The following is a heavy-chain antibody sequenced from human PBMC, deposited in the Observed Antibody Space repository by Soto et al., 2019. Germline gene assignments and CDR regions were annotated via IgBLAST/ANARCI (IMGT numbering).Heavy chain of an antibody. Sequence: GGSLRLSCAASGFTFSSYAMSWVRQAPGKGLEWVSAISGSGGSTYYADSVKGRFTISRDNSKNTLYLQMNSLRAEDTDVYYCAKDLRSSSSNYYYYYGMDVWGQGTTVTVSS. CDR2: ISGSGGST. V-gene: IGHV3-23*01. CDR3: AKDLRSSSSNYYYYYGMDV. D-gene: IGHD6-6*01. CDR1: GFTFSSYA. J-gene: IGHJ6*02.